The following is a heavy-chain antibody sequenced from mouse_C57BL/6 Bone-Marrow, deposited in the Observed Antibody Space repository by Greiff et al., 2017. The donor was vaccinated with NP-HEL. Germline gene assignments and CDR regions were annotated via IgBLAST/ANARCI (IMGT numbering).Heavy chain of an antibody. CDR3: TRAPWRYGSSYNWYFDV. CDR1: GFTFSSYA. J-gene: IGHJ1*03. Sequence: EVQLVESGEGLVKPGGSLKLSCAASGFTFSSYAMSWVRQTPEKRLEWVAYISSGGDYIYYADTVKGRFTISRDNARNTLYLQMSSLKSEDTAMYYCTRAPWRYGSSYNWYFDVWGTGTTVTVSS. V-gene: IGHV5-9-1*02. D-gene: IGHD1-1*01. CDR2: ISSGGDYI.